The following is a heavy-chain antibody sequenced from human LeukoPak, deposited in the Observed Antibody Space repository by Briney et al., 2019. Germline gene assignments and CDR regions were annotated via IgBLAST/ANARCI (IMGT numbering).Heavy chain of an antibody. D-gene: IGHD5-12*01. Sequence: SETLSLTCTVSGGSISSGSYYWSWIRQPAGEGLEWIGRIYTSGSTNYNPSLKSRVTISVDTSKNQFSLKLSSVTAADTAVYYCAREEYSGYDYGGDFDYWGQGTLVTVSS. V-gene: IGHV4-61*02. CDR3: AREEYSGYDYGGDFDY. CDR2: IYTSGST. J-gene: IGHJ4*02. CDR1: GGSISSGSYY.